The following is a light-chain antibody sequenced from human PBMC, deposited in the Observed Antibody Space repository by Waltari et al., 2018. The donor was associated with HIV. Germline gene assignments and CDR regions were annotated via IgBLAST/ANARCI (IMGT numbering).Light chain of an antibody. CDR1: QSISRY. V-gene: IGKV1-39*01. CDR2: AAS. Sequence: DIQMTQSPSSLSASVGDRVTITCRASQSISRYLNWYQQQPGKAPKLLIYAASSLQSGVPSRFSGSGSGTDFTLTISSLQPEDFATYYCQQSYSTPLFTFGPGTKVDIK. J-gene: IGKJ3*01. CDR3: QQSYSTPLFT.